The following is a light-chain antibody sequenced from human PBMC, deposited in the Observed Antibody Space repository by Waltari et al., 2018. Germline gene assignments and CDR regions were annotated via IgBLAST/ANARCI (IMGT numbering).Light chain of an antibody. CDR3: SSYTTDSLGV. Sequence: QSALTPPAPVSGSPAQSITISCTGTSSDVGCYDYVSWYQQHPGKAPKLMIYDVTHRPSGFPNRFSGSKSGITASLTISGLQPEDEADYYCSSYTTDSLGVFGGGTKLTVL. CDR1: SSDVGCYDY. V-gene: IGLV2-14*03. J-gene: IGLJ2*01. CDR2: DVT.